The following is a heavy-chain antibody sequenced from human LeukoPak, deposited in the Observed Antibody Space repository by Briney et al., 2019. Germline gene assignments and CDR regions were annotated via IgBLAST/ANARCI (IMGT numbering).Heavy chain of an antibody. V-gene: IGHV3-23*01. CDR3: AKSLSGLRPYYYGVDV. D-gene: IGHD2/OR15-2a*01. CDR1: GFTLRSYA. J-gene: IGHJ6*02. CDR2: VSGNGGTT. Sequence: PGGSLRLSCAASGFTLRSYAMGWVRQAPGKGLEWVSVVSGNGGTTYYADSVKGRFTISRDNSKNTLYLQMNSLRAEDTAVYYCAKSLSGLRPYYYGVDVWGPGTTVTVSS.